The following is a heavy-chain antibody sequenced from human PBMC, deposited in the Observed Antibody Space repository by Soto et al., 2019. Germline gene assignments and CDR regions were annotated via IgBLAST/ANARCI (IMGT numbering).Heavy chain of an antibody. CDR1: GFTFSSYG. CDR2: ISYDGSNK. V-gene: IGHV3-30*18. Sequence: GGSLRLSCAASGFTFSSYGMHWVRQAPGKGLEWVAVISYDGSNKYYADSVKGRFTISRDNSKNTLYLQMNSLRAEDTAVYYCAKDPAYGSGSYNFYYYGMDVWGQGTTVTVSS. J-gene: IGHJ6*02. D-gene: IGHD3-10*01. CDR3: AKDPAYGSGSYNFYYYGMDV.